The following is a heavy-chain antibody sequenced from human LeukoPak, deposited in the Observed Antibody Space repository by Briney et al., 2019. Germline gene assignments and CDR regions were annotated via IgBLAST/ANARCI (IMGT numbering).Heavy chain of an antibody. D-gene: IGHD1-14*01. CDR3: ARRPPNPVPFDE. CDR1: GFTFDDYA. Sequence: GGSLRLSCAASGFTFDDYAMHWVRQAPGKGLEWVSLISGDGGSTYYADSVKGRFTISRDNSKNSLYLQMNSLRVEDTAVYYCARRPPNPVPFDEWGQGTLVTVSS. V-gene: IGHV3-43*02. CDR2: ISGDGGST. J-gene: IGHJ4*02.